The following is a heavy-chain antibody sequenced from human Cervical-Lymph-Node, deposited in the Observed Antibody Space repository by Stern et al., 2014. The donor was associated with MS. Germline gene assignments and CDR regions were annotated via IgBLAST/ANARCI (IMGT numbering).Heavy chain of an antibody. Sequence: VQLVESGGGLVQPGGSLRLPCAASGFTFSSYWMNWVRQAPGKGLEWVANIKEDGSETYYVDFVKGRFTISRDNAKNSLYLQMNSLRAEDTAVYYCARGSDTWGQGTLVTVSS. CDR2: IKEDGSET. CDR3: ARGSDT. J-gene: IGHJ5*02. D-gene: IGHD2-15*01. V-gene: IGHV3-7*01. CDR1: GFTFSSYW.